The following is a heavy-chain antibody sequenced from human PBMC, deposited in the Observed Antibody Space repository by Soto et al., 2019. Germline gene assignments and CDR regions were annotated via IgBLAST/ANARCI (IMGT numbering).Heavy chain of an antibody. D-gene: IGHD6-6*01. J-gene: IGHJ3*02. CDR3: AHESSRVPRAFEI. Sequence: QITLEESGPTLVKPTQTLTLTCTFSGFSLSTNGLGVGWIRQPPGKALEWLALIFWNDDKRYNPSLMSRLTITKDTSKNHVFLILTNMDPVDTATYYCAHESSRVPRAFEIWGQGTVVTVSS. CDR1: GFSLSTNGLG. CDR2: IFWNDDK. V-gene: IGHV2-5*01.